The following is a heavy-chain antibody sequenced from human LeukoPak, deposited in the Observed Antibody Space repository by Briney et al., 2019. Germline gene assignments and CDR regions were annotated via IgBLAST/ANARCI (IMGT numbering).Heavy chain of an antibody. D-gene: IGHD4-17*01. J-gene: IGHJ5*02. CDR3: ARELEVTTSPRRPLSLQPGSSALIWFDP. CDR1: GYTFTSYA. Sequence: GASVKVSCKASGYTFTSYAMNWVRQAPGQGLEWMGWINTNTGNPTYAQGFTGRFVFSLDTSVSTAYLQISSLKAEDTAVYYCARELEVTTSPRRPLSLQPGSSALIWFDPWGQGTLVTVSS. CDR2: INTNTGNP. V-gene: IGHV7-4-1*02.